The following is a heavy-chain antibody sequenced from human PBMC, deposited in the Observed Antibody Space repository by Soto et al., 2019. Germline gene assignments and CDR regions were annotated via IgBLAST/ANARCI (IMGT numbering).Heavy chain of an antibody. CDR3: ARGFGRFNY. J-gene: IGHJ4*02. Sequence: EVQLLESGGGLVQPGGSLRLSCGVSGFTLNDFEMNWVRQAPGKGLEWLAYIDGSGTTKKYADSVRGRFTISRDNPNNSLFLQMSSLSAADTAIYYCARGFGRFNYWGQGTLVSVSS. D-gene: IGHD3-10*01. CDR1: GFTLNDFE. CDR2: IDGSGTTK. V-gene: IGHV3-48*03.